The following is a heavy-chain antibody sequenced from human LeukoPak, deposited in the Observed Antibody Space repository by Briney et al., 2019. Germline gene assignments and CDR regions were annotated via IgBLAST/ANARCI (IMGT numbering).Heavy chain of an antibody. J-gene: IGHJ4*02. V-gene: IGHV3-20*04. CDR1: GFTFDVYG. Sequence: GGSLRLSCAAAGFTFDVYGRSWVRQAPGKGLEWVSGINWNGGSTGYADSVKGRFTISRDNAKNSLYLQMNSLRAEDTALYYCARVDFKAAAGSPYYFDYWGQGTLVTVSS. CDR3: ARVDFKAAAGSPYYFDY. CDR2: INWNGGST. D-gene: IGHD6-13*01.